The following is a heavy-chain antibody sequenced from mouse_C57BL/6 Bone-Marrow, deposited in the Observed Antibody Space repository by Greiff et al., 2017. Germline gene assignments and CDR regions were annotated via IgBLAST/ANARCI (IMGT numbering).Heavy chain of an antibody. Sequence: VQLQQPGAELVRPGTSVKLSCKASGYTFTSYWMHWVKQRPGQGLEWIGVIDPSDSYTNYNQKFKGKATLTVDTSSSTAYMQLSSLTSEDSAVYYYARSTPYYAMDYWGQGTSVTVSS. CDR2: IDPSDSYT. J-gene: IGHJ4*01. V-gene: IGHV1-59*01. CDR1: GYTFTSYW. CDR3: ARSTPYYAMDY.